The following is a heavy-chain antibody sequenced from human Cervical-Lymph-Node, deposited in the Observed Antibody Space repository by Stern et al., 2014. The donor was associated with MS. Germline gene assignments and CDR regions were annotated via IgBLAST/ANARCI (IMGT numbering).Heavy chain of an antibody. J-gene: IGHJ3*01. Sequence: QVQLEQSGAEVKKPGASVKVSCKASGYTFTDYYMHWVRQAPGQGLEWMGWINPNSGGTNYAQKFQGWVTMTRDTSLSTAYMDLSRLRSDDTAVYYCARGGRSSGWSPPDAFDLWGQGTMVTVSS. V-gene: IGHV1-2*04. CDR2: INPNSGGT. D-gene: IGHD6-19*01. CDR1: GYTFTDYY. CDR3: ARGGRSSGWSPPDAFDL.